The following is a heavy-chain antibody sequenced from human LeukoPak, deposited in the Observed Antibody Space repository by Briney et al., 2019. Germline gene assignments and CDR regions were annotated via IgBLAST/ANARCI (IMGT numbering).Heavy chain of an antibody. D-gene: IGHD3-9*01. J-gene: IGHJ5*02. Sequence: PSETLSLTCTVSGGSISSGDYYWSWLRQPPWKGLEWIGYIYYSGSTYYNPSLKSRVTISVDTSKNQFSLKLSSVTAADTAVYYCARWVVYDILTGRHNWFDPWGQGTLVTVSS. CDR1: GGSISSGDYY. CDR3: ARWVVYDILTGRHNWFDP. CDR2: IYYSGST. V-gene: IGHV4-30-4*01.